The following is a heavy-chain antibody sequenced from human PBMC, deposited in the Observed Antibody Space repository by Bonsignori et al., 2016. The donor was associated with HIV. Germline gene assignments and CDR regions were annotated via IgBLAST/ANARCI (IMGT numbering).Heavy chain of an antibody. CDR2: ITSHGSNK. V-gene: IGHV3-30-3*02. CDR3: AKGPPSAVDYFDS. J-gene: IGHJ4*02. Sequence: VRQAPGKGLEWVAVITSHGSNKYYADSVKGRFSISRDNSKNTLYLQMNSLRADDTAVYYCAKGPPSAVDYFDSWGQGSLVTVSS. D-gene: IGHD3-10*01.